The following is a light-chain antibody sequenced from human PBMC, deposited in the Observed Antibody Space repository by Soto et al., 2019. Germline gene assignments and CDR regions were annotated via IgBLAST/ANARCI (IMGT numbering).Light chain of an antibody. CDR2: DVT. CDR3: CSYAGSYTFDV. Sequence: QSALTQPASVSGSPGQSITISCTGTSSDVGAYNYVSWHQQHPGKAPKLMIYDVTKRPSGVPDRFSGSKSGNTASLTISGLQAEDEADYYCCSYAGSYTFDVFGTGTKLTVL. CDR1: SSDVGAYNY. V-gene: IGLV2-11*01. J-gene: IGLJ1*01.